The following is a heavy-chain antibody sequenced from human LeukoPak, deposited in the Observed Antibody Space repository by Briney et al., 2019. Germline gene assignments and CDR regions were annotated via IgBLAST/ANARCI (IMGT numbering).Heavy chain of an antibody. D-gene: IGHD6-13*01. J-gene: IGHJ3*02. CDR1: GFTFSSYG. CDR3: TPSIAAAAAGAFDI. Sequence: PGGSLRLSCAASGFTFSSYGMHWVRQAPGKGLEWVGRIKSKTDGGTTDYAAPVKGRFTISRDDSKNTLYLQMNSLKTEDTAVYYCTPSIAAAAAGAFDIWGQGTMVTVSS. V-gene: IGHV3-15*01. CDR2: IKSKTDGGTT.